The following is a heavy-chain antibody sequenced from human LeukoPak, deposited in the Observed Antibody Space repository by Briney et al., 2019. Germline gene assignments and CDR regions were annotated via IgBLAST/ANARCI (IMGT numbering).Heavy chain of an antibody. J-gene: IGHJ3*02. CDR2: ISSSGSTI. V-gene: IGHV3-48*03. CDR1: GFTFSSYE. Sequence: GGSLRLSCAASGFTFSSYEVNWVRQAPGKGLEWVSYISSSGSTIYYADSVKGRFTISRDNAKNSLYLQMNSLRAEDTAVYYCARGGSYLSAFDIWGQGTMVTVPS. D-gene: IGHD1-26*01. CDR3: ARGGSYLSAFDI.